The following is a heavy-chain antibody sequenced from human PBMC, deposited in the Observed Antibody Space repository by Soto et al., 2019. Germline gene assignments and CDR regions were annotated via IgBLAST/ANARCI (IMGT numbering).Heavy chain of an antibody. D-gene: IGHD2-21*01. CDR3: ARDYRNTYCGSDCYFYFDY. V-gene: IGHV3-21*01. CDR2: ISSSSSYI. Sequence: EVQLVESGGGLVKPEGSLRLSCAASGITFSSYSMNWVRQAPGKGLEWVSSISSSSSYIYYADSVKGRFTISRDNAKNSLYLEMSSLRAADTAVYYCARDYRNTYCGSDCYFYFDYWGQGTLVTVSS. CDR1: GITFSSYS. J-gene: IGHJ4*02.